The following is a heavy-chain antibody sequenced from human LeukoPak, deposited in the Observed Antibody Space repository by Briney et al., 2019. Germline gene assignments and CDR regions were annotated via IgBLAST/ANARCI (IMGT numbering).Heavy chain of an antibody. CDR1: GDSVSSNSAA. D-gene: IGHD2-2*01. V-gene: IGHV6-1*01. J-gene: IGHJ6*03. CDR3: ARAPVVPAPPDYYYYYMDV. CDR2: TYYRSKWYN. Sequence: SQTLSLTCAISGDSVSSNSAAWNWIRQSPSRGLEWLGRTYYRSKWYNDYAVSVKSRITINPDTSENQFSLQLNSVTPEDTAVYYCARAPVVPAPPDYYYYYMDVWGKGTTVTVSS.